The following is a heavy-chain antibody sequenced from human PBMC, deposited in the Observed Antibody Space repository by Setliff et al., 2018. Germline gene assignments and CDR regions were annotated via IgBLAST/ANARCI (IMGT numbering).Heavy chain of an antibody. J-gene: IGHJ6*03. Sequence: SETLSLTCTVSGGSISNYYWSWIRQPAGKGLEWIGRIYTSGSTNYNPSLKSRVTMSVDTSKNQFSLKLSSVTAADTAVYYCARGLIFGYSYVGEYYYYMDVWGKGTTVTVSS. CDR3: ARGLIFGYSYVGEYYYYMDV. D-gene: IGHD5-18*01. CDR2: IYTSGST. V-gene: IGHV4-4*07. CDR1: GGSISNYY.